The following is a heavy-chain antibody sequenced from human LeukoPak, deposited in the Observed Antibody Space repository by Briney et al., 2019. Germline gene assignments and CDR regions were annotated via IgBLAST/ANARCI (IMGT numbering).Heavy chain of an antibody. CDR3: ARGLNDSWTGENY. D-gene: IGHD3-3*01. CDR1: GFTFSDYY. J-gene: IGHJ4*02. Sequence: PGGSLRLSCAASGFTFSDYYMSWIRQAPGKGLEWLSYIGSSNTIYSADSVKGRFTISRDNAKNSLYLQMNSLRAEDTAVYYCARGLNDSWTGENYWGQGTLVTVSS. CDR2: IGSSNTI. V-gene: IGHV3-11*04.